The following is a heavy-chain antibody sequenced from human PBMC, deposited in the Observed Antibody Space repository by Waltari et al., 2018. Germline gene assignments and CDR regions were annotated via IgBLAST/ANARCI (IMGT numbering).Heavy chain of an antibody. CDR2: INPNSGGT. Sequence: QVQLVQSGAEVKKPGASVKVSCKASGYTFTGYYMHLLRQAPGQGLEWMGWINPNSGGTNYAQKFQGRVTMTRDTSISTAYMELSRLRSDDTAVYYCARDRVVVAATRNWFDPWGQGTLVTVSS. CDR3: ARDRVVVAATRNWFDP. CDR1: GYTFTGYY. V-gene: IGHV1-2*02. J-gene: IGHJ5*02. D-gene: IGHD2-15*01.